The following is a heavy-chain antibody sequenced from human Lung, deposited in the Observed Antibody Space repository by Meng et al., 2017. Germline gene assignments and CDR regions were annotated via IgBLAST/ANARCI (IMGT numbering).Heavy chain of an antibody. D-gene: IGHD1-26*01. CDR3: TWDDKAVSDY. J-gene: IGHJ4*02. Sequence: DVHLVESGGDLVKPGGSLSRSCAASGFYFNHAWMSWVRQAPGKGLEWVGRIKSNTDGGTAEYAAPVTGRFTISRDDSKSTLYLQMSGLRIDDTGVYYCTWDDKAVSDYWGQGTLVTVSS. CDR2: IKSNTDGGTA. CDR1: GFYFNHAW. V-gene: IGHV3-15*01.